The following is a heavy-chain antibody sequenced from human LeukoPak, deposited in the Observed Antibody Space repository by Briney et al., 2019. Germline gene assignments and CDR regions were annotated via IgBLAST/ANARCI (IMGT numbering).Heavy chain of an antibody. J-gene: IGHJ6*02. V-gene: IGHV1-69*04. CDR2: IIPILGIA. D-gene: IGHD3-3*01. CDR1: GGTFSSYA. Sequence: SVKVSCKASGGTFSSYAISWVRQAPGQGLEWMGRIIPILGIANYAQKFQGRVTITADKSTSTAYMELSSLRSEDTAVYYCARATLLLRPPTLNYYYYGMDVWGQGTTVTVSS. CDR3: ARATLLLRPPTLNYYYYGMDV.